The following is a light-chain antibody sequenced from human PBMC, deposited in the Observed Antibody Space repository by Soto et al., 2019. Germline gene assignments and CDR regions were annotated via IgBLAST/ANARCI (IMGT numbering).Light chain of an antibody. CDR3: QQYDNLVH. CDR2: DAS. J-gene: IGKJ2*01. Sequence: DIQMTQSPSSLSASVGDRVTITCQASQDISNYLNWYQQKPGKAPKLLIYDASNLETGVPSRFSESGSGTDFTFAISSLQPEDIATYYSQQYDNLVHVGQGTKLEIK. CDR1: QDISNY. V-gene: IGKV1-33*01.